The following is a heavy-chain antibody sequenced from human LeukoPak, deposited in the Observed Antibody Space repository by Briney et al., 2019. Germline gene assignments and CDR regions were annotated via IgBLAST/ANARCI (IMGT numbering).Heavy chain of an antibody. Sequence: PGGSLRLSCAASGFTFSSYGMHWVRQAPGKGLEWVSAISGSGGSTYYADSVKGRFTISRDNSKNTLYLQMNSLRAEDTAVYYCAKGEMATMKVYFDYWGQGTLVTVSS. CDR2: ISGSGGST. D-gene: IGHD5-24*01. J-gene: IGHJ4*02. V-gene: IGHV3-23*01. CDR1: GFTFSSYG. CDR3: AKGEMATMKVYFDY.